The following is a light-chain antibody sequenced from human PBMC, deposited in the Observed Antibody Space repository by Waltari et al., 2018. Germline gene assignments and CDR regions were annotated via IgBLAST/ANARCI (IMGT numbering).Light chain of an antibody. Sequence: CRASQTLNSKYLAWYQQKPGQAPRLLIHGASSRAIGIPDRFSGSGSGTDFTLTITRLQPEDSGVYYCQQYSASTGTFGQGTKVEIK. CDR2: GAS. J-gene: IGKJ1*01. CDR3: QQYSASTGT. CDR1: QTLNSKY. V-gene: IGKV3-20*01.